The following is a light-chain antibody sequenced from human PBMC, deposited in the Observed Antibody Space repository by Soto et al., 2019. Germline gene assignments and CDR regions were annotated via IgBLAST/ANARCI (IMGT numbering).Light chain of an antibody. CDR2: GAS. J-gene: IGKJ1*01. CDR1: QSVRTY. V-gene: IGKV3-20*01. Sequence: EIVLTQSPATLSLSPGERATLSCRASQSVRTYLAWYQQKPGQAPRLLIYGASSRATGIPDRFSGSGSGTDFTLTISRLEPEDFAVYYCHQCYSSWTFGQGTKVDIK. CDR3: HQCYSSWT.